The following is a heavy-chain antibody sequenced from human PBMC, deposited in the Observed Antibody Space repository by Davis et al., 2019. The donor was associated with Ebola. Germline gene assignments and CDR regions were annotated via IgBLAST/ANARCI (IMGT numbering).Heavy chain of an antibody. CDR3: ARDAEDGSGNWFFDF. J-gene: IGHJ2*01. V-gene: IGHV3-48*02. D-gene: IGHD5-24*01. CDR2: ISGTSDSI. Sequence: GESLKISCAASGFPFTSYTLNWVRQAPGKGLEWISYISGTSDSIVYADSVRGRFTVSRDNAKYSLFLQLNSLRDEDTAQYYCARDAEDGSGNWFFDFRGRGALVTVSS. CDR1: GFPFTSYT.